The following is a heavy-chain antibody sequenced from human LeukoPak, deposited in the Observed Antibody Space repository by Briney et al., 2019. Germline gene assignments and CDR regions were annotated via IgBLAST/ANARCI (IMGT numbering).Heavy chain of an antibody. J-gene: IGHJ4*02. Sequence: SETLSLTCAVSGGSISSSNWWSWVRQPPGKGLEWIGEIYHSGSTNYNPSLKSRVTISVDKSKNRFSLKLSSVTAADTAVYYCARDLRAYGSGSYYFDYWGQGTLVTVSS. CDR1: GGSISSSNW. D-gene: IGHD3-10*01. CDR2: IYHSGST. V-gene: IGHV4-4*02. CDR3: ARDLRAYGSGSYYFDY.